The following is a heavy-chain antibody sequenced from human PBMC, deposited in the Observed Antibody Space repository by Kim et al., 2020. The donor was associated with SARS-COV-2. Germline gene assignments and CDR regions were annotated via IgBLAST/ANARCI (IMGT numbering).Heavy chain of an antibody. CDR1: GFTFSSYW. J-gene: IGHJ4*02. CDR3: ARFSNPNIAAADFDY. CDR2: IKQDGSEK. D-gene: IGHD6-13*01. Sequence: GGSLRLSCAASGFTFSSYWMSWVRQAPGKGLEWVANIKQDGSEKYYVDSVKGRFTISRDNAKNSLYLQMNSLRAEDTAVYYCARFSNPNIAAADFDYWGQGTLVTVSS. V-gene: IGHV3-7*01.